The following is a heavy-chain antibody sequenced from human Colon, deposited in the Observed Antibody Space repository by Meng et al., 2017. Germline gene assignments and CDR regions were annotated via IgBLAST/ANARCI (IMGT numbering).Heavy chain of an antibody. CDR3: ARGLTGYFAHTDY. CDR2: IYNSGST. CDR1: GASISSYF. J-gene: IGHJ4*02. D-gene: IGHD3-9*01. V-gene: IGHV4-59*13. Sequence: QVQPQESGPGLGKPSETLSLTCTVSGASISSYFWSWIRQPPGRGLEWIGYIYNSGSTNYNPSLKSRVTISVDTSKNQFSLKLSSVTAADTAIYYCARGLTGYFAHTDYWGQGTLVTVSS.